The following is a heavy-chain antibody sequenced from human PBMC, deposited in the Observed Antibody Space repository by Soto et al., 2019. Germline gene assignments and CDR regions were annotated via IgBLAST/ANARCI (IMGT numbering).Heavy chain of an antibody. CDR1: GGSFSGYY. J-gene: IGHJ5*02. V-gene: IGHV4-34*01. D-gene: IGHD5-12*01. Sequence: SETLSLTCAVYGGSFSGYYWSWIRQPPGKGLEWIGEINHSGSTNYNPSLKSRVTISVDTSKNQFSLKLSSVTAADTAVYYCAREPRGYGLRFGPWGQGTLVTVSS. CDR2: INHSGST. CDR3: AREPRGYGLRFGP.